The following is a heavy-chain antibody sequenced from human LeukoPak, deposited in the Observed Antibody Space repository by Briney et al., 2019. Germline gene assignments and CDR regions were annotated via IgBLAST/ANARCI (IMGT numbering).Heavy chain of an antibody. Sequence: SETLSLTCTVSSGSISTYYWSWIRQPPGKGLEWIGHIYYSGSTNYNPSLKSRVTISVDTSKNQFSLRLTSVTAVDTAVYYCARGGGYSRRAEAFDFWGQGTMVTVSS. CDR2: IYYSGST. CDR3: ARGGGYSRRAEAFDF. D-gene: IGHD6-13*01. J-gene: IGHJ3*01. CDR1: SGSISTYY. V-gene: IGHV4-59*01.